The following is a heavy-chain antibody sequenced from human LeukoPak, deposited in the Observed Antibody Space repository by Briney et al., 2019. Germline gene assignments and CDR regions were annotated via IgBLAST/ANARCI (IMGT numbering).Heavy chain of an antibody. CDR3: AKDGESGYSYGYGPNYYYGMDV. D-gene: IGHD5-18*01. Sequence: GGSLRLSCAASGFTFSSYAMSWVRQAPGKGLEWVSAISGSGGSTYYADSVKGRFTISRDNSKNTLYLQMNSLRAEDTAVYYCAKDGESGYSYGYGPNYYYGMDVWGQGTTVTVSS. V-gene: IGHV3-23*01. CDR2: ISGSGGST. J-gene: IGHJ6*02. CDR1: GFTFSSYA.